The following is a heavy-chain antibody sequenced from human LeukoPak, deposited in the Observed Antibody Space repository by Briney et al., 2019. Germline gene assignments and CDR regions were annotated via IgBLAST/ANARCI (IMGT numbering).Heavy chain of an antibody. CDR2: IYSGDST. CDR1: GFSVDYTY. CDR3: AREGVVGAFDI. J-gene: IGHJ3*02. V-gene: IGHV3-53*04. Sequence: PGGSLRLSCAVSGFSVDYTYMTWVRQAPGKGLEWVSIIYSGDSTYYADSVKGRFTISRHNSKNTLYLQMNSLRLDDTAVYYCAREGVVGAFDIWGQGTMVTVSS. D-gene: IGHD2-15*01.